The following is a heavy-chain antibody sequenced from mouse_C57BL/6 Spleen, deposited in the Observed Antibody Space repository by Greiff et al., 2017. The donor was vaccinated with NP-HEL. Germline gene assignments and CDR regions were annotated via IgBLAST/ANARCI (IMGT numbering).Heavy chain of an antibody. V-gene: IGHV3-6*01. J-gene: IGHJ3*01. CDR1: GYSITSGYY. CDR3: AREGDYGYEFAY. D-gene: IGHD2-2*01. Sequence: DVKLQESGPGLVQPSQSLSLPCSVTGYSITSGYYWYWLRQFPGNKLEWMGYISNDGSNNYNPSLTNRISITRDTSKNQLFQKLNSVTTEDTATYDCAREGDYGYEFAYWGQGTLVTVSA. CDR2: ISNDGSN.